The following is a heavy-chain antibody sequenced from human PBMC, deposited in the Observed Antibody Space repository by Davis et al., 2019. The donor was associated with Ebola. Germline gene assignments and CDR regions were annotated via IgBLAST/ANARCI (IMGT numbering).Heavy chain of an antibody. CDR2: INPSGGST. V-gene: IGHV1-46*01. Sequence: AASVKVSCKASGYTFTSYYMHWVRQAPGQGLEWMGIINPSGGSTSYAQKFQGRVTITRDTSASTAYMELSSLRSEDTAVYYCARGIAAAAFDYWGQGTLVTVSS. D-gene: IGHD6-13*01. CDR1: GYTFTSYY. CDR3: ARGIAAAAFDY. J-gene: IGHJ4*02.